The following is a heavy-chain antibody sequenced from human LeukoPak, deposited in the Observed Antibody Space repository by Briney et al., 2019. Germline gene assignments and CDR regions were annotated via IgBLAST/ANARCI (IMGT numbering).Heavy chain of an antibody. D-gene: IGHD4-11*01. CDR1: GGSFSGYS. V-gene: IGHV4-34*01. Sequence: SETLSLTCAIYGGSFSGYSWSWIRQPPGKGLEWIGSIYYSGSTYYNPSLKSRVTISVGTSKNQFSLKLSSVTAADTAVYYCAKDYKFDYWGQGTLVTVSS. CDR2: IYYSGST. J-gene: IGHJ4*02. CDR3: AKDYKFDY.